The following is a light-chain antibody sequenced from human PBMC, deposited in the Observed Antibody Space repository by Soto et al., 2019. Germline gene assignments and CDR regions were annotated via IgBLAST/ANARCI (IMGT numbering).Light chain of an antibody. CDR3: QPYNNLPLA. V-gene: IGKV3-15*01. CDR2: DTS. CDR1: EGIGDT. J-gene: IGKJ4*01. Sequence: VVTGQSTATLSVSPGDGATLSCRASEGIGDTLAWSQRKPVQTPRLLIYDTSTRSTGVPTRLSGSRSGAEFTLTSNSRQSENFAVYSCQPYNNLPLAVGGGTKADIK.